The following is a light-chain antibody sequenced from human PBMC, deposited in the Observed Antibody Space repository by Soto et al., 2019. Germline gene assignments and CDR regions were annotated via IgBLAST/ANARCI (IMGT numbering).Light chain of an antibody. Sequence: QSALTQPRSVSGSPGQSVTISCTGTSSDVGGYNYVSWYQQHPGKAPKVMIYDVSKRPSGVPDRSSGSKSGNTASLTISGLQAEDEADYYCCSYAGSYTNYVFGTGTKLTVL. V-gene: IGLV2-11*01. CDR1: SSDVGGYNY. J-gene: IGLJ1*01. CDR2: DVS. CDR3: CSYAGSYTNYV.